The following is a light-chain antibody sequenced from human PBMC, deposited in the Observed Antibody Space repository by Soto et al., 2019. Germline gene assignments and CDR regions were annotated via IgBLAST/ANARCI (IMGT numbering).Light chain of an antibody. Sequence: DIQMTQSPSFLSASVGDRVTITCRASQRIDNFLNWYQQKPGKAPKLLIYGASSLQSGVPSRFSGSGSGTDFTLTISSLQPEDFATYYCLQDYNYPYTFGQGTKVDIK. V-gene: IGKV1-39*01. CDR1: QRIDNF. CDR2: GAS. CDR3: LQDYNYPYT. J-gene: IGKJ2*01.